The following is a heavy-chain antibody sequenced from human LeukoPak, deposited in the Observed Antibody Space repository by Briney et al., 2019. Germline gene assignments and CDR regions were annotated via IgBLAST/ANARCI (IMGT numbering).Heavy chain of an antibody. V-gene: IGHV3-66*01. CDR3: ARKGSNSWSFDC. CDR1: GFTVNNNY. CDR2: IYSGGST. D-gene: IGHD6-13*01. J-gene: IGHJ4*02. Sequence: PGGSLRLSCAASGFTVNNNYMTWVRQAPGKGLEWVSVIYSGGSTNYADSVKGRFTISRDTSKNTLYLQMNSLRAEDTAVYYCARKGSNSWSFDCWGQGTLVTVSS.